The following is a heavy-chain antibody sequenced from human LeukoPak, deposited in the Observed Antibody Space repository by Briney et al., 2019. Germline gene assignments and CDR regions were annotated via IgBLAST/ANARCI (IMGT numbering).Heavy chain of an antibody. CDR1: GFTFSNYA. D-gene: IGHD3-22*01. V-gene: IGHV3-23*01. J-gene: IGHJ1*01. CDR2: ISSSGANT. CDR3: AKDGHYDSSGFTLQY. Sequence: GGSLRLSCAASGFTFSNYAITWVRQAPGKGLEWVSTISSSGANTYYADSVRGRFTISRDNSENTLYLQMNSLRAEDTAVYYCAKDGHYDSSGFTLQYWGQGTLVTVSS.